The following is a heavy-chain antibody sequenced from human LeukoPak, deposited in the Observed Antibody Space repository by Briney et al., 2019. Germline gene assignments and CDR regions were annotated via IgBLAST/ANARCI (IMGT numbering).Heavy chain of an antibody. CDR3: ARDRQIAY. V-gene: IGHV3-7*01. CDR1: GFTFSNYW. J-gene: IGHJ4*02. CDR2: IKQDGSEK. Sequence: GGSLRPSCAASGFTFSNYWLTWVRQAPGQGLEWVANIKQDGSEKHYVDSVEGRFTISRDNAKNSLYLQMNSLRAEDTAVYYCARDRQIAYWGQGTLVTVSS.